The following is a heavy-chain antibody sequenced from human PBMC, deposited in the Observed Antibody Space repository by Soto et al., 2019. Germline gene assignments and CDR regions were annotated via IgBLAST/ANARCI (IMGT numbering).Heavy chain of an antibody. D-gene: IGHD6-19*01. CDR2: IYHSGST. CDR3: ARDKWQWLVAYYFDY. V-gene: IGHV4-38-2*02. Sequence: SETLSLTCAVSGYSISSGYYWGCIRQPPGKGLEWIGSIYHSGSTYYNPSLKSRVTISVDTSKNQFSLKLSSVTAADTAVYYCARDKWQWLVAYYFDYWGQGTLVTVSS. CDR1: GYSISSGYY. J-gene: IGHJ4*02.